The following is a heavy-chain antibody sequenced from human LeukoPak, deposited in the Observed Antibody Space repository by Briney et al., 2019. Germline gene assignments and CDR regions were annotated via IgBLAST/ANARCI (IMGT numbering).Heavy chain of an antibody. J-gene: IGHJ4*02. CDR3: AREDSGYDYSPFDY. CDR1: GGSISNYH. CDR2: IYYTGST. Sequence: SETLSLTCTVSGGSISNYHWSWIRQPPGKGLEWIGYIYYTGSTSYNPSLKSRVIMSVDTSQNQFPLKLRSVTAAATAVYYCAREDSGYDYSPFDYWGQGILVTVSS. D-gene: IGHD5-12*01. V-gene: IGHV4-59*01.